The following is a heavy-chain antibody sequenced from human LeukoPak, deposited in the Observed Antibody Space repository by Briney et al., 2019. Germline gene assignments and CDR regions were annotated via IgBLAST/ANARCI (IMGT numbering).Heavy chain of an antibody. J-gene: IGHJ4*02. V-gene: IGHV4-59*08. D-gene: IGHD2-15*01. CDR1: GGSVNNNY. CDR2: IYSSGST. CDR3: ASTGYCIGGSCYSNYFDH. Sequence: SETLSLTCTVSGGSVNNNYWGWIRQPPGKGLEWVGYIYSSGSTTYNPSLESRLTISIDTSKNHFSLKLSSVSAADTAVYYCASTGYCIGGSCYSNYFDHWGQGTLVTVSS.